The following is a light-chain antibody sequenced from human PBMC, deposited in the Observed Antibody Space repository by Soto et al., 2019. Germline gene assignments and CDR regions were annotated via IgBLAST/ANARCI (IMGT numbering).Light chain of an antibody. CDR1: QSITNW. V-gene: IGKV1-5*03. J-gene: IGKJ1*01. CDR2: KAS. CDR3: QQYNNYSQM. Sequence: MQMTQSPSTLSASVGDRVTITCRANQSITNWMAWYQQKPGKAPNLLIYKASSLQSGVPSRFSGSGSGTEFTLTISSLQPDDFATYYCQQYNNYSQMFGQGTKVEIK.